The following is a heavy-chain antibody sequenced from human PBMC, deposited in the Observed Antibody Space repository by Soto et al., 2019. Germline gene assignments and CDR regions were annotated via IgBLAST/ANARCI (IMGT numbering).Heavy chain of an antibody. CDR3: AGGPVFESSGYPFNY. CDR1: GYTFTSYG. J-gene: IGHJ4*02. D-gene: IGHD3-22*01. CDR2: ISTYKGNI. V-gene: IGHV1-18*01. Sequence: QVQLVQSGAEVKKPGASVKVSCKASGYTFTSYGINWVRQAPGQGLEWMGWISTYKGNINYAQKFQGRVTMTTDTSTSTAYMELRSLRSDDTAVYYCAGGPVFESSGYPFNYWGQGTLVTVSS.